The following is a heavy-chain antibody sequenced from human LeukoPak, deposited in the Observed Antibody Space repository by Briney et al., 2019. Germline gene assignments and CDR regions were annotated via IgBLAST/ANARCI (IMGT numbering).Heavy chain of an antibody. Sequence: SETLSLTCAVYGGSFSGYYWSWIRQPPGKGLEWIGEINHSGSTNYNPSLKSRVTISVDTSKNQFSLKLSSVTAADTAVYYCAGPRSRATYGGSPFDYWGQGTLVTVSS. CDR2: INHSGST. D-gene: IGHD4-23*01. CDR3: AGPRSRATYGGSPFDY. V-gene: IGHV4-34*01. J-gene: IGHJ4*02. CDR1: GGSFSGYY.